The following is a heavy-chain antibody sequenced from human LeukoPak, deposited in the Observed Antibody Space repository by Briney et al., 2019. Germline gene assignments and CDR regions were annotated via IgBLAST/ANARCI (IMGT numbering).Heavy chain of an antibody. J-gene: IGHJ4*02. CDR1: GYTFTGYY. Sequence: GASVKVSCKASGYTFTGYYMHWVRQAPGQGLEWMGRINPNSGGTNYAQKFQGRVTMTRDTSISTAYMELSRLRSDDTAVYYCARGSPRIAMAGSDYWGQGTLFTVSS. CDR2: INPNSGGT. CDR3: ARGSPRIAMAGSDY. V-gene: IGHV1-2*06. D-gene: IGHD6-19*01.